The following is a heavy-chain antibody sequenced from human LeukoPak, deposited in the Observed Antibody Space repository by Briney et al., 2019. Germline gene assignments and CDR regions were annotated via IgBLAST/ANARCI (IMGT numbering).Heavy chain of an antibody. CDR3: ARDAQIAARKAFDI. Sequence: SETLSLTCTVSGGSISSYYWSWIRQPPGKGLEWIGYIYYSGSTNYNPSLKSRVTISVDTSKNQFSLKLSSVTAADTAVYYCARDAQIAARKAFDIWGQGTMVTVSS. D-gene: IGHD6-6*01. J-gene: IGHJ3*02. CDR1: GGSISSYY. V-gene: IGHV4-59*01. CDR2: IYYSGST.